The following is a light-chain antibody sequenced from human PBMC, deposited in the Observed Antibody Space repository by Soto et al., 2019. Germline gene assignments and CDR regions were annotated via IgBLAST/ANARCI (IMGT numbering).Light chain of an antibody. CDR2: EDD. CDR1: SSDVGSYRL. J-gene: IGLJ2*01. V-gene: IGLV2-23*01. Sequence: QSALTQPASVSASPGEPITISCTGTSSDVGSYRLVSWYQQHPGKAPKLIIYEDDERPSGVSNRFSGSKSGNTASLTISGLQAEDEAEYYCSSYAGRSTFVVFGGGTKLTVL. CDR3: SSYAGRSTFVV.